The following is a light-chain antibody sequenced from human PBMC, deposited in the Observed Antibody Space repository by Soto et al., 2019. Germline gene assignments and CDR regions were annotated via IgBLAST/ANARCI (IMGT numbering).Light chain of an antibody. CDR2: DVS. V-gene: IGLV2-11*01. Sequence: QSALTQPRSVSGSPGQSGTISCTGTSSDVGTYNYVSWYQQHSGKAPKVMIYDVSERPSGVPDRFSGSKSGNTASLTISGLQAEDEADYYCCSYAGSPRYVFGTGTKVTVL. J-gene: IGLJ1*01. CDR1: SSDVGTYNY. CDR3: CSYAGSPRYV.